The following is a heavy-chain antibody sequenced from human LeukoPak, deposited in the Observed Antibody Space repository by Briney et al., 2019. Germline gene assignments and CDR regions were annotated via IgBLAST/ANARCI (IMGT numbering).Heavy chain of an antibody. CDR3: ARGSRVLLGKLNWFDP. CDR2: INHSGST. CDR1: GGSFSGYY. Sequence: PSETLSLTCAVYGGSFSGYYWSWIRQPPGKGLEWIGEINHSGSTNYNPSLKSRVTISVDTSKNQFSLKLSSVTAADTAVYYCARGSRVLLGKLNWFDPWGQGTLVTVSS. J-gene: IGHJ5*02. D-gene: IGHD2-21*01. V-gene: IGHV4-34*01.